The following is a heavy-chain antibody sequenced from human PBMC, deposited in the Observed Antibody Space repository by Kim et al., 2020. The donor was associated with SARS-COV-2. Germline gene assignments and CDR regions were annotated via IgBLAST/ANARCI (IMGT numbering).Heavy chain of an antibody. J-gene: IGHJ4*02. Sequence: SETLSLTCTVSGGSISSYYWSWIRQPPGKGLEWIGYVYYSGSTNYNPSRKSRVTISVDTSKNQFSLKLRSVTAADTAVYYCARHPSGWLRRAAFDYWGQGTLGTVSS. V-gene: IGHV4-59*01. CDR2: VYYSGST. CDR1: GGSISSYY. D-gene: IGHD6-19*01. CDR3: ARHPSGWLRRAAFDY.